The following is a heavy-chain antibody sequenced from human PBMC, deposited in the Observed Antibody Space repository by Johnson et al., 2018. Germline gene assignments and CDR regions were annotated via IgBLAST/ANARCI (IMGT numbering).Heavy chain of an antibody. J-gene: IGHJ6*03. CDR2: IIPILGIA. V-gene: IGHV1-69*02. CDR3: ARHRGYDFDKRYYMDV. Sequence: QVQLVQSGAEVKKPGSSVKVSCKASGGTFSSYTISWVRQAPGQGLEWMGRIIPILGIANYAQKFQGRVTITADKSTSTAYMELSSLRSEDTAVYYYARHRGYDFDKRYYMDVWGKGTTVTVSS. D-gene: IGHD5-12*01. CDR1: GGTFSSYT.